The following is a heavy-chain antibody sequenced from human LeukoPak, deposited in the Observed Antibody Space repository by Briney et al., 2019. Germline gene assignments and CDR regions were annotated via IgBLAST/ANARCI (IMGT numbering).Heavy chain of an antibody. Sequence: GASVKVSCKASGYTFTSYGISWVRQAPGQGLEWMGWISAYNGNTNYAQKLQGRVTMTTDTSTSTAYMELRSLRSDDTAVYYCARAQGLLLRGSTLDYWGQGTLVTVSS. CDR3: ARAQGLLLRGSTLDY. V-gene: IGHV1-18*01. J-gene: IGHJ4*02. CDR1: GYTFTSYG. CDR2: ISAYNGNT. D-gene: IGHD2-15*01.